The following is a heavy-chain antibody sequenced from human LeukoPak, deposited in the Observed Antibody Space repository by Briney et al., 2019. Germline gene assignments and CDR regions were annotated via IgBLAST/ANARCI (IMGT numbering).Heavy chain of an antibody. CDR3: ATHDNDYDDGVFDY. D-gene: IGHD4-17*01. CDR2: ISGSGGST. Sequence: GGSLRLSCAASGFTFSNYAMSWVRQAPGKGLEWVSAISGSGGSTSYADSVKGRFTISRDNSKNTLYLQLNSLRVEDTAVYYCATHDNDYDDGVFDYWGQGTLVTVSS. J-gene: IGHJ4*02. V-gene: IGHV3-23*01. CDR1: GFTFSNYA.